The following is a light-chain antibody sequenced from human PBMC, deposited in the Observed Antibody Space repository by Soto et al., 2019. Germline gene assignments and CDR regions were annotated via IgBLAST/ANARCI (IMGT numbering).Light chain of an antibody. J-gene: IGLJ3*02. V-gene: IGLV2-14*01. CDR2: EVS. CDR1: SSDVGGYNY. CDR3: SSYTSSSTPWV. Sequence: QSALTQPASVSGSPGQSINISCTGTSSDVGGYNYVSWYQQHPGKAPKFMIYEVSNRPSGVSNRFSGSKSGNTASLTISGLRAEDEAAYYCSSYTSSSTPWVFGGGTKLTVL.